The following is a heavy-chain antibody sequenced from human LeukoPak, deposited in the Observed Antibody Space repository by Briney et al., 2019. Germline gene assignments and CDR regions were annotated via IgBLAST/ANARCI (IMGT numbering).Heavy chain of an antibody. CDR3: GASCGVCYSNAFDI. V-gene: IGHV4-61*01. CDR1: GGSVSSGSYH. D-gene: IGHD2-8*02. Sequence: SETLSLTCTASGGSVSSGSYHWSWIRQPPGKGLEYIGYIYYSGSTNYNPSLKSRVTISLDTSKNQFSLNLRSVTAADTAVYYCGASCGVCYSNAFDIWGQGTMVTVSS. CDR2: IYYSGST. J-gene: IGHJ3*02.